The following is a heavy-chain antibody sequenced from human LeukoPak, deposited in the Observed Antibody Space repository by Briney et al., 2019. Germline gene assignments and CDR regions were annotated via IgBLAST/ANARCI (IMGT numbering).Heavy chain of an antibody. Sequence: ASVKVSCKVSGYTLTELSMHWVRQAPGKGLEWMGGFDPEDGETIYAQKFQGRVTMTEDTSTDTAYMELSSLRSEDTAVYYCATDPRSVGATMSGAFDIWGQGTMVTVSS. CDR3: ATDPRSVGATMSGAFDI. CDR1: GYTLTELS. CDR2: FDPEDGET. J-gene: IGHJ3*02. V-gene: IGHV1-24*01. D-gene: IGHD1-26*01.